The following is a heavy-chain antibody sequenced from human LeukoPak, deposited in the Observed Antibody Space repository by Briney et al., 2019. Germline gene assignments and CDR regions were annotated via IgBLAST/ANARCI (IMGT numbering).Heavy chain of an antibody. V-gene: IGHV3-30*18. CDR3: AKVRYYYGSGSYQTNFDY. J-gene: IGHJ4*02. CDR2: ISYDGSNK. CDR1: GFTFSSYG. Sequence: PGRSLRLSCAASGFTFSSYGMHWVRQAPGKGLEWVAVISYDGSNKYYADSVKGRFTISRDNSKNTLYLQMNSLRAEDTAVYYCAKVRYYYGSGSYQTNFDYWGQGTLVTVSP. D-gene: IGHD3-10*01.